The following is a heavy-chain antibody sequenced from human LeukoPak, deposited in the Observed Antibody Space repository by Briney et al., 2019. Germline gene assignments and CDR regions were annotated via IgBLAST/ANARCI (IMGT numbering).Heavy chain of an antibody. J-gene: IGHJ6*02. CDR3: ARNQQLGGHSYHYYGMGV. Sequence: GGSLRLSCVGSGFTSIAYALTWARQAPGKGLEWVSGISGGGVTTYYADSVKGRFTISRDNSKNTLYLQMNSLRADDTAIYYCARNQQLGGHSYHYYGMGVWGQGTTVTVSS. CDR2: ISGGGVTT. D-gene: IGHD3-16*01. CDR1: GFTSIAYA. V-gene: IGHV3-23*01.